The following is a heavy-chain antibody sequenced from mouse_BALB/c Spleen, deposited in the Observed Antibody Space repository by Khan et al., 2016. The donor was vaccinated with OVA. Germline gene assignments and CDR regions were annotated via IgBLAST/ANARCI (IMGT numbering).Heavy chain of an antibody. Sequence: EVQLVESGPGLVKPSQSLSLTCTVTGYSITSDYAWNWIRQFPGNKLEWMGYISYSGRTSYNPSLKSRISVTRDTSKNQFFLQLNSVTTEDTATXNCAVGRTYWGQGTLVTVSA. CDR2: ISYSGRT. D-gene: IGHD4-1*01. CDR3: AVGRTY. J-gene: IGHJ3*01. CDR1: GYSITSDYA. V-gene: IGHV3-2*02.